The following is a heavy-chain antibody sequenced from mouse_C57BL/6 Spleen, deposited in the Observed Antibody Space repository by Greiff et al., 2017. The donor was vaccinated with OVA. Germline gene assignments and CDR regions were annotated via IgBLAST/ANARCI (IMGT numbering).Heavy chain of an antibody. CDR2: IDPSDSYT. Sequence: VQLHQPGAELVRPGTSVKLSCKASGYTFTSYWMHWVKQRPGQGLEWIGVIDPSDSYTNYNQKFKGKATLTVDTSSSTAYMQLSSLTSEDSAVYYCARGYGNSYAMDYWGQGTSVTVSS. J-gene: IGHJ4*01. CDR1: GYTFTSYW. CDR3: ARGYGNSYAMDY. D-gene: IGHD2-1*01. V-gene: IGHV1-59*01.